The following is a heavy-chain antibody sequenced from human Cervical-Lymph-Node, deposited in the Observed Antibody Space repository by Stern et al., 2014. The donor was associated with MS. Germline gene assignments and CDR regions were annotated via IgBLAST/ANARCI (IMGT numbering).Heavy chain of an antibody. J-gene: IGHJ4*02. CDR1: RGTFNSFA. CDR3: GTSSGSDWKIDY. V-gene: IGHV1-69*01. D-gene: IGHD1-26*01. Sequence: VQLVESGPEVKKPGSSVKVSCKASRGTFNSFAISWVRQAPGQGLEWMGGIIPIFETANYEQKFQGRITITADESTNTAYMEWTRLTSEDTAVFYCGTSSGSDWKIDYWGQGTLVTVSS. CDR2: IIPIFETA.